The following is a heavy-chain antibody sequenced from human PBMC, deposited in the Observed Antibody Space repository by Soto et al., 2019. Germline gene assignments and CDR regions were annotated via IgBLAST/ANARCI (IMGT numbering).Heavy chain of an antibody. CDR3: ATVSTVTTYHWFDP. CDR2: ISHDGSNK. V-gene: IGHV3-30*03. J-gene: IGHJ5*02. D-gene: IGHD4-4*01. Sequence: QSVGSLRLSCAASGFTFSRYGMHWVRQAPGKGLEWVAVISHDGSNKYYADSVKGRFTISRDNSKNTLFLHMNSLRAEDTAVYYCATVSTVTTYHWFDPWGQGTLVTVSS. CDR1: GFTFSRYG.